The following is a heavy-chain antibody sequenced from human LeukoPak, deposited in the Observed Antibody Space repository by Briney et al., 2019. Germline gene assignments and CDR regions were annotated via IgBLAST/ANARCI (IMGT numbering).Heavy chain of an antibody. J-gene: IGHJ5*02. Sequence: GGSLRLSCAVSGFTFSNYAMNWVRQAPGKGLEWVSGISASGGSTYYADSVKGRFTISRDNSKNTLYLQMNSLRAEDTAVYYCAKANVVAAMADWFDPWGQGTLVTVSS. D-gene: IGHD2-15*01. CDR1: GFTFSNYA. CDR2: ISASGGST. V-gene: IGHV3-23*01. CDR3: AKANVVAAMADWFDP.